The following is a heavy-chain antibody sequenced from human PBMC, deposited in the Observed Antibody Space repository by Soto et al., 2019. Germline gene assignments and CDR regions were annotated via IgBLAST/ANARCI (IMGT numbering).Heavy chain of an antibody. V-gene: IGHV1-18*01. J-gene: IGHJ6*02. CDR2: ISAYNGNT. CDR3: ARDTGGVTMVRGASYYYGMDV. Sequence: QVQLVQSGAEVKKPGASVKVSCKASGYTFTSYGISWVRQAPGQGLEWMGWISAYNGNTNYAQKLQGRGTTTTDTSTSTAYLELRSLSSDDTAVYYCARDTGGVTMVRGASYYYGMDVWGQGTTVTVSS. CDR1: GYTFTSYG. D-gene: IGHD3-10*01.